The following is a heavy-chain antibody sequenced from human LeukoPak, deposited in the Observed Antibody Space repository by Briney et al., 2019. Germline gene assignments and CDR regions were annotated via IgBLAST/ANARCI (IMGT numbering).Heavy chain of an antibody. D-gene: IGHD3-16*01. V-gene: IGHV3-7*01. CDR3: ASWGLRSDYYYYYYMDV. Sequence: PGGSLRLSCAASGFTFSRYWMSWVRQAPGKGLEWVANIKQDGSEKYYVDSVKGRFTISRDNAKNSLYLQMNSLRAEDTAVYYCASWGLRSDYYYYYYMDVWGKGTTVTVSS. CDR1: GFTFSRYW. CDR2: IKQDGSEK. J-gene: IGHJ6*03.